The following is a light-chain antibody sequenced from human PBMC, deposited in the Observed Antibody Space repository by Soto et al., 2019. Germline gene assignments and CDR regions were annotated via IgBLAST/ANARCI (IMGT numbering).Light chain of an antibody. V-gene: IGKV1-5*01. CDR3: QQYSDYPLT. Sequence: DIQMTQSPSTLSASVGDRVTIACRASQSISGCLAWYQWRPGKAPKLLIYDASNLETGVPSRFSGSGSGTEFTLTINSLQPDDFASYYCQQYSDYPLTFGGGTKVEIK. CDR1: QSISGC. CDR2: DAS. J-gene: IGKJ4*01.